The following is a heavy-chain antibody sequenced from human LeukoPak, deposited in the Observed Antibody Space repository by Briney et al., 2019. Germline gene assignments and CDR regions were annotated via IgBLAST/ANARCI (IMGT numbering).Heavy chain of an antibody. CDR1: GFTFSSYE. Sequence: GGSLRLSCAASGFTFSSYEMNWVRQAPGKGLEWVSNISSSGSTIYYADSVKGRFTISRDNAKNSLYLQMNSLRAEDTAVYYCVRDRNGGCFDPWGQGTLVTVSS. CDR3: VRDRNGGCFDP. J-gene: IGHJ5*02. D-gene: IGHD2-8*01. V-gene: IGHV3-48*03. CDR2: ISSSGSTI.